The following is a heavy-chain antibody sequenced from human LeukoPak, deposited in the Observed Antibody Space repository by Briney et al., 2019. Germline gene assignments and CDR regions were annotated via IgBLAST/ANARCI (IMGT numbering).Heavy chain of an antibody. D-gene: IGHD6-13*01. CDR1: GFTVSSSY. CDR2: TSSAGTT. J-gene: IGHJ4*02. CDR3: ARDLEAANTYYFDY. Sequence: GGSLRLSCAASGFTVSSSYMSWVRQAPGKGLEWVSITSSAGTTYYADSVKGRFTISRDNSKNTVYLQVNSLRDEDTAVYYCARDLEAANTYYFDYWGQGTMVTVSS. V-gene: IGHV3-66*01.